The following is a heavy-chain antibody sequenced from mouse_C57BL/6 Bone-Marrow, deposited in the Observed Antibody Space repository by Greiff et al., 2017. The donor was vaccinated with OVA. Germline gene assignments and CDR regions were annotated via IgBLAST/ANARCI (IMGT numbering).Heavy chain of an antibody. D-gene: IGHD1-1*01. J-gene: IGHJ2*01. V-gene: IGHV14-4*01. CDR1: GFNIKDDY. CDR2: IDPENGDT. Sequence: EVKLQQSGAELVRPGASVKLSCTASGFNIKDDYMHWVKQRPEQGLEWIGWIDPENGDTEYASKFQGKATITADTSSNTAYLQLSSLTSEDTAVYYCTPTVVAPYYFDYWGQGTTLTVSS. CDR3: TPTVVAPYYFDY.